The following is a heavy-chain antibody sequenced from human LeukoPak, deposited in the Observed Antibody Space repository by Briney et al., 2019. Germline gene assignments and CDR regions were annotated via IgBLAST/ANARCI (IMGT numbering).Heavy chain of an antibody. CDR3: ARDNRYYDILTGYQDDAFDI. D-gene: IGHD3-9*01. Sequence: SETLSLTCTVSGGSISSYYWSWIRQPAGKGLEWIGRIYTSGSTNYNPSLKSRVTMSVDTSKNQFSLKLSSVAAADTAVYYCARDNRYYDILTGYQDDAFDIWGQGTMVTVSS. CDR2: IYTSGST. V-gene: IGHV4-4*07. J-gene: IGHJ3*02. CDR1: GGSISSYY.